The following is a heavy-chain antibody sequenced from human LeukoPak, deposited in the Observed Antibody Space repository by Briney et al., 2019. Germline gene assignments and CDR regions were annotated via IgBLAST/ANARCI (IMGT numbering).Heavy chain of an antibody. J-gene: IGHJ6*04. Sequence: GGSLRLSCEASGFTFSSYSMTWVRQVPGKGLEWVSSISSSSSYIYYADSVKGRFTISRDNAKNSLYLQMNSLRAEDTAVYYCAELGITMIGGVWGKGTTVTISS. V-gene: IGHV3-21*01. CDR1: GFTFSSYS. CDR2: ISSSSSYI. CDR3: AELGITMIGGV. D-gene: IGHD3-10*02.